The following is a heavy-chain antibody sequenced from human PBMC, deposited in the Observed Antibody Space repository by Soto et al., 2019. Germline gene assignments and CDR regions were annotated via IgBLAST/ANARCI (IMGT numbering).Heavy chain of an antibody. D-gene: IGHD3-3*02. J-gene: IGHJ6*02. Sequence: PXDTLSVTCACYGGPFSGYFWSLILQAPGKGLEWIGKINHSGGTNYNSSLKSRVTISVDTSKNQFSLILSSVTAADTAVYYCARDRQYYHFWSGYQNEGPYGMDVWGQGTTVTVSS. V-gene: IGHV4-34*01. CDR3: ARDRQYYHFWSGYQNEGPYGMDV. CDR1: GGPFSGYF. CDR2: INHSGGT.